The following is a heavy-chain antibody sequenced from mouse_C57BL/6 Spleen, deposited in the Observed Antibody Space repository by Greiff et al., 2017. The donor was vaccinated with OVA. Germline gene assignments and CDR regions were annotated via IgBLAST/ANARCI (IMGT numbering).Heavy chain of an antibody. D-gene: IGHD1-2*01. Sequence: VQLKESGPELVKPGASVKISCKASGYSFTGYYMNWVKQSPEKSLEWIGEINPSTGGTTYNQKFKAKATLTVDKSSSTAYMQLKSLTSEDSAVYYCARHYDFDYWGQGTTLTVSS. J-gene: IGHJ2*01. V-gene: IGHV1-42*01. CDR1: GYSFTGYY. CDR3: ARHYDFDY. CDR2: INPSTGGT.